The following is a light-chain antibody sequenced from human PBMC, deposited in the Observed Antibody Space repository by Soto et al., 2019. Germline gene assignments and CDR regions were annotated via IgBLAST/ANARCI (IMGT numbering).Light chain of an antibody. CDR1: SSDIGHYDY. V-gene: IGLV2-14*03. CDR2: HVT. J-gene: IGLJ1*01. CDR3: CLYIGATTYV. Sequence: SALTQPASVSGSPGQSITISCTGTSSDIGHYDYVSWYQQHPGKAPKLMIYHVTYRPSGVSNRYSGSKSGNSASLTISGLQADDEADYYCCLYIGATTYVFGTGTRSPS.